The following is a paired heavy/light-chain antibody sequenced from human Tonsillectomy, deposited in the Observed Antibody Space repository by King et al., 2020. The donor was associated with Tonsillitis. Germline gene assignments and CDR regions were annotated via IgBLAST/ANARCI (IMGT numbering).Light chain of an antibody. J-gene: IGLJ1*01. CDR1: VSNLGTYT. CDR2: GND. CDR3: AAWDDSLNGYV. Sequence: QSVMTQPPSMSGTPGQRVTISCSGSVSNLGTYTVNWYQHLPGTAPKLLIYGNDRRPSGAPDRFSGSKSGTSASLVISGLQSEDEADYYCAAWDDSLNGYVFGAGTKVNVL. V-gene: IGLV1-44*01.
Heavy chain of an antibody. D-gene: IGHD1-26*01. CDR1: GYAFTAYY. Sequence: HEQLVQSGAEVKKPGASVIVSCQTSGYAFTAYYLHWVRLAPGQGLEWMGSINPHSGDTNFVPRFQGRVTVTRDTSITTAYMELRRLRFDDTAIYYCARDSGSFSRRFAFDVWGQGTVVTVS. J-gene: IGHJ3*01. V-gene: IGHV1-2*02. CDR3: ARDSGSFSRRFAFDV. CDR2: INPHSGDT.